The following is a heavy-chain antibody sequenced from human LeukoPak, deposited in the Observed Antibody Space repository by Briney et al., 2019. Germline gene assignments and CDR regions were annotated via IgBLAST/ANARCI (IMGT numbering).Heavy chain of an antibody. V-gene: IGHV1-69*01. CDR2: IIPIFGTA. CDR3: ARDLTTVTTGGDY. D-gene: IGHD4-11*01. Sequence: VASVKVSCKASGGTFSSYAISWVRQAPRQGLEWMGGIIPIFGTANYAQKFQGRVTITADESTSTAYMELSGLRSEDTAVYYCARDLTTVTTGGDYWGQGTLVTVSS. J-gene: IGHJ4*02. CDR1: GGTFSSYA.